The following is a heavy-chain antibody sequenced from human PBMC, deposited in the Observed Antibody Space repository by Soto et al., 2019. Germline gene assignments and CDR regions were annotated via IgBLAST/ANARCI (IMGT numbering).Heavy chain of an antibody. CDR3: ARGGGPYVWFNEF. CDR2: ILPVFGTT. J-gene: IGHJ4*02. Sequence: GASVKVSCKDPGGLFSSYAISWVRQAPGQGLEWMGGILPVFGTTNYAQKFQGRVTITADESTNTAYMELSSLRSDDTAMHYCARGGGPYVWFNEFWGQGTQVTVSS. D-gene: IGHD3-16*01. V-gene: IGHV1-69*13. CDR1: GGLFSSYA.